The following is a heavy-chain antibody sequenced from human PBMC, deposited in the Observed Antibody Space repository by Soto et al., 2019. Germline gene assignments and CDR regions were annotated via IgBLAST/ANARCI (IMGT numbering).Heavy chain of an antibody. J-gene: IGHJ4*02. CDR2: IYYSGST. CDR1: GGSISSYY. Sequence: SETLSLTCTVSGGSISSYYWSWIRQPPGKGLEWIGYIYYSGSTNYNPSLKSRVTISVDTSKNQFSLKLSSVTAADTAVYYCARHASAYGEYFAFDYWGQGTLVTVS. V-gene: IGHV4-59*08. D-gene: IGHD4-17*01. CDR3: ARHASAYGEYFAFDY.